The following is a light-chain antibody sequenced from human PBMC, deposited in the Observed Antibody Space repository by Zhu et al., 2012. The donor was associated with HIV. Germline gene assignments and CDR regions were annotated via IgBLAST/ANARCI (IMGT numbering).Light chain of an antibody. CDR3: QQYHNWPPT. J-gene: IGKJ1*01. CDR2: RAS. Sequence: EIVLTQSPDTLSLSPGERATLSCRASESVRTNLAWYQQKPGQPPRLLISRASTRATAIPDRFSGSGFGTEFALTISSLQSEDFAVYYCQQYHNWPPTFGQGTKVEVK. V-gene: IGKV3-15*01. CDR1: ESVRTN.